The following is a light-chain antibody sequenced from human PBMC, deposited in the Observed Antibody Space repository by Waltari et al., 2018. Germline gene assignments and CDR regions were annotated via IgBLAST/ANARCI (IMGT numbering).Light chain of an antibody. CDR2: SSS. J-gene: IGLJ2*01. Sequence: QPVVTQPPSAAGTPGQRVTISCSGSRSNIESNPVNWYQQLPGRSPKVLIYSSSQRPSRVPDRFSGSKSTKSASLAISGLQSEDEADYYCASWDYSLNGVVFGGGTKLTVL. CDR1: RSNIESNP. CDR3: ASWDYSLNGVV. V-gene: IGLV1-44*01.